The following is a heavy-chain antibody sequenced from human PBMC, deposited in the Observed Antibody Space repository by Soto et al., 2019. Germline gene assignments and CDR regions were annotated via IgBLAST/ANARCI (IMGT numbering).Heavy chain of an antibody. V-gene: IGHV1-18*01. CDR2: ISAYNGNT. CDR3: ARDVGVVVAASQPLEDYYYGMDV. D-gene: IGHD2-15*01. CDR1: GYTFTSYG. Sequence: ASVKVSCKASGYTFTSYGISWVRQAPGQGLEWMGWISAYNGNTNYAQKLQGRVTMNTDTSTSTAYMELRSLRSDDTAVYYCARDVGVVVAASQPLEDYYYGMDVWGQGTTVTVSS. J-gene: IGHJ6*02.